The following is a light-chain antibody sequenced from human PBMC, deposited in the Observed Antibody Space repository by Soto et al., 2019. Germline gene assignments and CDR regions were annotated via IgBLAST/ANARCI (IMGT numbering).Light chain of an antibody. Sequence: QSALTQPRSVSGSPGQSVTISCTGTSSDVGTYNYVSWYQQHPGKAPKVMIYDVSDRPSGVPDRFSGSKSGNTASLTISGLQAEDEADYYCCSYAGSPRYVFGTGTKVTVL. CDR3: CSYAGSPRYV. J-gene: IGLJ1*01. V-gene: IGLV2-11*01. CDR1: SSDVGTYNY. CDR2: DVS.